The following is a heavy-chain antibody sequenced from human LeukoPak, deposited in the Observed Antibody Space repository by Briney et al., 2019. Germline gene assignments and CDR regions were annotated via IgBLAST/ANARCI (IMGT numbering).Heavy chain of an antibody. CDR2: ISYDGSNK. CDR3: AKDGPGYDSFYY. CDR1: GFTFSSYG. V-gene: IGHV3-30*18. J-gene: IGHJ4*02. Sequence: QSGRSVRLSCAVSGFTFSSYGMHWVRQAPGKGLEWVAVISYDGSNKYYADSVKGRFTISRDNSKNTLYLQMNSLRAEDTAVYYCAKDGPGYDSFYYWGQGTLVTVSS. D-gene: IGHD5-12*01.